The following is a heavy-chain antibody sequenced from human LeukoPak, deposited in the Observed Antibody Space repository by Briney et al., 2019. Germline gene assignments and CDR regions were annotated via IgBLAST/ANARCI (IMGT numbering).Heavy chain of an antibody. Sequence: ASVKVSCKASGYTFSSFGISWVRQAPGQGLEWMAWINALNGNTNYTQNFQGRVTMTTDTSTSTAYMDLCNLRSDDTAVYYCARDRVNNYYGSGSRSVYWGQGTLVTVPS. D-gene: IGHD3-10*01. V-gene: IGHV1-18*01. J-gene: IGHJ4*02. CDR3: ARDRVNNYYGSGSRSVY. CDR2: INALNGNT. CDR1: GYTFSSFG.